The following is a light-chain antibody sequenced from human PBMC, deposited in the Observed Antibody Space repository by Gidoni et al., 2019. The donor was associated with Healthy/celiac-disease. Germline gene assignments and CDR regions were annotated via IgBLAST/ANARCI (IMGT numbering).Light chain of an antibody. V-gene: IGKV1-39*01. CDR3: QQSYNTPRT. Sequence: MTQSPASLSASVGDRATITCRASQSISSYLNWYQQKPGKAPKLLIYAASSLQSGVPSRFSGSGSGTDFTLTISSLQPEDFATYYCQQSYNTPRTFGQGTKVEIK. J-gene: IGKJ1*01. CDR2: AAS. CDR1: QSISSY.